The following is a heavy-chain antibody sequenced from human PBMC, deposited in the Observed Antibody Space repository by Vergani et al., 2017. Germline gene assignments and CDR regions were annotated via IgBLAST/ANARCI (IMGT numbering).Heavy chain of an antibody. CDR2: IWYDGSNK. CDR1: GFTFSSYG. D-gene: IGHD3-22*01. V-gene: IGHV3-33*01. J-gene: IGHJ4*02. Sequence: QVQLVESGGGVVQPGRSLRLSCAASGFTFSSYGMHWVRQAPGKGLEWVAVIWYDGSNKYYADTVKGRVTISRDNSKNTLYLQMNSLIAEDTAVYYCARGDSSGYHEKYYFDYWGQGTLVTVSS. CDR3: ARGDSSGYHEKYYFDY.